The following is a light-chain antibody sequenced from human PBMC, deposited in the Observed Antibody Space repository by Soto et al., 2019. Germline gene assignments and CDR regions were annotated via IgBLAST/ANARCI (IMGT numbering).Light chain of an antibody. CDR3: SSYTASRTK. CDR2: DVS. CDR1: NSDIGTYIY. J-gene: IGLJ2*01. V-gene: IGLV2-14*01. Sequence: QSALTQPASVSGSPGQSITISCTGTNSDIGTYIYVSWYQQHPGKAPKLLIYDVSNRPSGVSNRFSGSKSGNTASLTISGLQAEDAADYYCSSYTASRTKFGGGTKLTVL.